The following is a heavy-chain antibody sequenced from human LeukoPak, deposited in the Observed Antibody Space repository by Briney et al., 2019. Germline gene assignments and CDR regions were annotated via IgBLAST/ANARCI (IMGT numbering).Heavy chain of an antibody. CDR1: GASIISSSYY. D-gene: IGHD1-1*01. CDR3: ARELNWRYFDY. Sequence: SETLSLTCTVSGASIISSSYYWGWIRQPPGKGLEWIGSIYYDGTPDYNPSLKSRVTISVDKSKNQFSLKLTSVTAADTAVYYCARELNWRYFDYWGQGTLVTVSS. CDR2: IYYDGTP. V-gene: IGHV4-39*07. J-gene: IGHJ4*02.